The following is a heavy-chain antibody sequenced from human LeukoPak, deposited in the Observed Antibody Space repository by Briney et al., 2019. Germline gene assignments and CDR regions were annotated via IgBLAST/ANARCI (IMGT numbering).Heavy chain of an antibody. V-gene: IGHV3-15*01. D-gene: IGHD3-9*01. CDR1: GFTFSNAW. J-gene: IGHJ4*02. CDR2: IKSKTDGGTT. CDR3: AKGLTNLGDD. Sequence: GGSLRLSCAASGFTFSNAWMSWLRQAPGKGLEWVGRIKSKTDGGTTDYAAPVKGRFTISRDDSKNTLYLQMNSLRPEDTAVYYCAKGLTNLGDDWGQGTLVTVSS.